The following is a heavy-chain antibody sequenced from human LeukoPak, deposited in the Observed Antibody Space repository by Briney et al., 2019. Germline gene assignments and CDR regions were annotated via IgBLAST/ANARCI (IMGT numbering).Heavy chain of an antibody. D-gene: IGHD3-16*02. Sequence: PSETLSLTCAVYGGSFSGYYWSWIRQPPGKGLEWIGEINHSGSTSYNPSLKSRVTISVDTSKNQFSLKLSSVTAADTAVYYCARGYDYVWGSYRPPNYWGQGTLVTVSS. CDR1: GGSFSGYY. J-gene: IGHJ4*02. CDR3: ARGYDYVWGSYRPPNY. CDR2: INHSGST. V-gene: IGHV4-34*01.